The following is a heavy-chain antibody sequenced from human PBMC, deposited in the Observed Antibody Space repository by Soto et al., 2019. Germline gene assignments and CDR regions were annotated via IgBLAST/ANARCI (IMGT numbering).Heavy chain of an antibody. CDR3: ATDKSFGANPGAPYYYYGMDV. V-gene: IGHV1-24*01. CDR1: GYTLTELS. D-gene: IGHD3-10*01. J-gene: IGHJ6*02. CDR2: FDPEDGET. Sequence: ASVKVSCKVSGYTLTELSMHWVRQAPGKGLEWMGGFDPEDGETIYAQKFQGRVTMTEDTSTDTAYMELSSLRSEDTAVYYCATDKSFGANPGAPYYYYGMDVWGQGTTVTVSS.